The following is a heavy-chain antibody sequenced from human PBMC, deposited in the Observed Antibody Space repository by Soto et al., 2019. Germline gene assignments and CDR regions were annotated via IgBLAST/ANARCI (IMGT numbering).Heavy chain of an antibody. CDR1: GYTFTGYY. V-gene: IGHV1-2*04. Sequence: QVQLVQSGAEVKKPGASVKVSCKASGYTFTGYYMHWVRQAPGQGLEWMGWINPNSGGTNYAQKFQGWVTMTRDTSISTVYMELSRLRSDDTAVYYCARGDEGSSWSYFYYYGMDVWGQGTTFTVSS. CDR2: INPNSGGT. CDR3: ARGDEGSSWSYFYYYGMDV. J-gene: IGHJ6*02. D-gene: IGHD6-13*01.